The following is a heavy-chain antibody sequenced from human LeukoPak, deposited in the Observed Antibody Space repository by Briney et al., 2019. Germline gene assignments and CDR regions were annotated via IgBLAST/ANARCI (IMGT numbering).Heavy chain of an antibody. CDR2: ISDYNGNT. CDR1: RYTFTSYG. J-gene: IGHJ6*03. D-gene: IGHD2-8*01. CDR3: ARVGCTNGVCYYYYYMDV. V-gene: IGHV1-18*01. Sequence: ASVKVSCKASRYTFTSYGISWVRQAPGQRLEGMGGISDYNGNTNYAQKLQGRVTITTDTSTSTAYMELRSLRSEDTAVYYCARVGCTNGVCYYYYYMDVWGKGTTVTVSS.